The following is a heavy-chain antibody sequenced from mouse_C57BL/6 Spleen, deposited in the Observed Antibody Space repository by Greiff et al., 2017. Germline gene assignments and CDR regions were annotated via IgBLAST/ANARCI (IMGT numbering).Heavy chain of an antibody. Sequence: VKLKQPGAELVKPGASVKLSCKASGYTFTSYWMHWVKPRPGQGLEWIGMIHPNSGSTNYNEKFKSKATLTVDKSSSTAYMQLSSLTSEDSAVYYCARGSDLTDYWGQGTTLTVSS. V-gene: IGHV1-64*01. CDR1: GYTFTSYW. CDR3: ARGSDLTDY. D-gene: IGHD4-1*01. J-gene: IGHJ2*01. CDR2: IHPNSGST.